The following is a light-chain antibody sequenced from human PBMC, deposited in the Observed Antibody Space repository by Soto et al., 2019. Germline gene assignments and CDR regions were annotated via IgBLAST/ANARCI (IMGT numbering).Light chain of an antibody. CDR1: HIISSN. Sequence: EIVMTQSPATQSVSRGERATLSSRASHIISSNLAWYLQKPGQAPRLLIYGASTRATGIPARFSGSGSGTEFTLTISSLQSEDFALYYCHQYNSWPPGTFGQGTKVDIK. J-gene: IGKJ2*01. CDR2: GAS. CDR3: HQYNSWPPGT. V-gene: IGKV3-15*01.